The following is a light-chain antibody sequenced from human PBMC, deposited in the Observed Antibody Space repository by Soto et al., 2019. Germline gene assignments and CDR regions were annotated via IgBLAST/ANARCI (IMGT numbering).Light chain of an antibody. J-gene: IGKJ1*01. CDR3: QQYAASPRT. CDR2: GAS. V-gene: IGKV3-20*01. Sequence: EIVLTQSPGTLSLCRRERATLSCRASQSVSSNYVAWYQHKVGQAPRLLIYGASNRAPGIPDRFSGSGSGTDFTLTISRLEPEDFALYYCQQYAASPRTFGQGTQVEV. CDR1: QSVSSNY.